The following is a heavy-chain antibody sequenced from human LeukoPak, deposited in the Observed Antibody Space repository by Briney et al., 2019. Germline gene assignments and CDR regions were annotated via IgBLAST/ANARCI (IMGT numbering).Heavy chain of an antibody. D-gene: IGHD3-9*01. CDR3: ARFSNPDILTGYYVY. V-gene: IGHV1-69*06. CDR1: GGTFSSYA. Sequence: SVKVSCKASGGTFSSYAISWVRQAPGQGLEWMGGIIPIFGTANYAQKFQGRATITADKSTSTAYMELSSLRSEDTAVYYCARFSNPDILTGYYVYWGQGTLVTVSS. CDR2: IIPIFGTA. J-gene: IGHJ4*02.